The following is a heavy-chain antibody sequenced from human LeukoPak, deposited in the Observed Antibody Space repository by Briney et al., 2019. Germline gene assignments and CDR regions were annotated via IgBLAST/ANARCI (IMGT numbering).Heavy chain of an antibody. J-gene: IGHJ4*02. Sequence: TLSLTCAVSGGSISSGGYSWSWIRQPPGKGLEWIGYIYYSGSTYYNPSLKSRVTISVDTSKNQFSLKLSSVTAADTAVYYCARDEGPYYGSGFDYWGQGTLVTVSS. CDR2: IYYSGST. V-gene: IGHV4-30-4*07. CDR3: ARDEGPYYGSGFDY. CDR1: GGSISSGGYS. D-gene: IGHD3-10*01.